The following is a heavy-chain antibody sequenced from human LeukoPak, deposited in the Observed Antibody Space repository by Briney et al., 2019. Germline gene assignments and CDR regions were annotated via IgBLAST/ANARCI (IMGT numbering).Heavy chain of an antibody. CDR2: ISAYNGNT. J-gene: IGHJ5*02. CDR3: ARVPREGWFDP. Sequence: ASVKVSCKASGYTFTNYGISWVRQAPGQGLEWMGWISAYNGNTKYAQKFQGRVTMTTDTSTSTAYMELRSLRSDDTAVYYCARVPREGWFDPWGQGTLVTVSS. V-gene: IGHV1-18*01. CDR1: GYTFTNYG.